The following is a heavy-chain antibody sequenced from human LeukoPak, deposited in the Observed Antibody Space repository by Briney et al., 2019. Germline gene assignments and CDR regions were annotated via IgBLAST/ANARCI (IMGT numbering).Heavy chain of an antibody. CDR3: ARDVYYYDSSGYYYINTFDY. D-gene: IGHD3-22*01. V-gene: IGHV4-4*07. Sequence: PSETLSLTCTVSGGSISSYYWSWIRQPAGKGLEWIGRIYTSGSTNYNPSLKSRVTMSVDTSKNQFSLKLSSVTAADTAVYYCARDVYYYDSSGYYYINTFDYWGQGTLVTVSS. J-gene: IGHJ4*02. CDR1: GGSISSYY. CDR2: IYTSGST.